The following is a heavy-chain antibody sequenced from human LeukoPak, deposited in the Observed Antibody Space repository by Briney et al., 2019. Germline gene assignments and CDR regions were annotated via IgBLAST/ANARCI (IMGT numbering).Heavy chain of an antibody. D-gene: IGHD6-13*01. CDR3: ARGSGYSSSWSDY. Sequence: ASVKVSCKASGYTFTSYDINWVRQATEQGLEWMEWMNPNSGNTGYAQKFQGRVTITRNTSISTAYMELSSLRSEDTAVYYCARGSGYSSSWSDYWGQGTLVTVSS. V-gene: IGHV1-8*03. CDR2: MNPNSGNT. CDR1: GYTFTSYD. J-gene: IGHJ4*02.